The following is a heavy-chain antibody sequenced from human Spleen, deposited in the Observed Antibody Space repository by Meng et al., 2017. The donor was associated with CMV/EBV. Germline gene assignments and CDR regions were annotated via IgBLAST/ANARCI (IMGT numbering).Heavy chain of an antibody. V-gene: IGHV4-39*01. Sequence: CTVSGGSISRSSYYWGWIRQPPGKGLEWIGSIYYSGRTYYNPSLKCRVTISVDTSKNQFSLKLSSVTAADTAVYYCASFGFYTGGYWGQGTLVTVSS. J-gene: IGHJ4*02. CDR3: ASFGFYTGGY. CDR2: IYYSGRT. CDR1: GGSISRSSYY. D-gene: IGHD3-16*01.